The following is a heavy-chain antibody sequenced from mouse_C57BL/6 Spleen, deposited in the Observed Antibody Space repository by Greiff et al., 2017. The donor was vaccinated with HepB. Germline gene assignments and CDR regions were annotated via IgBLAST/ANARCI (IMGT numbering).Heavy chain of an antibody. D-gene: IGHD3-2*02. CDR3: ARERVDSSGYPFAY. Sequence: EVQLQQSGPELVKPGASVKIPCKASGYTFTDYNMDWVKQSHGKSLEWIGDINPNNGGTIYNQKFKGKATLTVDKSSSTAYMELRSLTSEDTAVYYCARERVDSSGYPFAYWGQGTLVTVSA. CDR1: GYTFTDYN. CDR2: INPNNGGT. J-gene: IGHJ3*01. V-gene: IGHV1-18*01.